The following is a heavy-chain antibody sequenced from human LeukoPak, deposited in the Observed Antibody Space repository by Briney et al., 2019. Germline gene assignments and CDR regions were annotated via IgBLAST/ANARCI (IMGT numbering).Heavy chain of an antibody. J-gene: IGHJ3*02. CDR2: IYYSGST. CDR3: ATPYSGGYHGLDI. Sequence: SETLSLTCAVYGGSFSGYYWSWIRQPPGKGLEWIGSIYYSGSTYYNPSLKSRVTISVDTSKNQFSLKLNSVTAADTAVYYCATPYSGGYHGLDIWGQGTMVTVSS. CDR1: GGSFSGYY. V-gene: IGHV4-34*01. D-gene: IGHD1-26*01.